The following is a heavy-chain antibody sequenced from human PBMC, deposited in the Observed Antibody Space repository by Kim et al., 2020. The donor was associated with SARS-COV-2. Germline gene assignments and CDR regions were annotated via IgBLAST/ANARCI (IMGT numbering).Heavy chain of an antibody. J-gene: IGHJ4*02. CDR1: GYSFTSNA. Sequence: ASVKVSCKASGYSFTSNAMNWVRQAPGQGLEWMAWINTNTGDVIYAQGFTRRFVFSLDTSVSTAYLQINGLKTEDTAVYYCSRAGDFGFWGQGTLVTVSS. CDR3: SRAGDFGF. V-gene: IGHV7-4-1*02. D-gene: IGHD3-10*01. CDR2: INTNTGDV.